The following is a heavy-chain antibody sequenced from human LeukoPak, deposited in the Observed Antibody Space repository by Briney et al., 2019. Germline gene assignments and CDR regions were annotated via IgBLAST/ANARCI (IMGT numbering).Heavy chain of an antibody. J-gene: IGHJ4*02. CDR3: ARSLYRGGYSYGYASSH. CDR2: INAGNGNT. CDR1: GYTFTSYA. V-gene: IGHV1-3*01. D-gene: IGHD5-18*01. Sequence: ASVKVSCKDSGYTFTSYAMHWVRQAPGQRLEWMGWINAGNGNTKYSQKFQGRVTITRDTSASTAYMELSSLRSEDTAVYYCARSLYRGGYSYGYASSHWGQGTLVTVSS.